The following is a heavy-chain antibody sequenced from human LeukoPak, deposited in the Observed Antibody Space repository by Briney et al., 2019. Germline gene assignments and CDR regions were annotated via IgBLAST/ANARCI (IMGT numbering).Heavy chain of an antibody. Sequence: SETLSLTCTVSGGSISSYYWSWLRQPPGKGLEWIGYIYYSGSTNYNPSLKSRVTISVDTSKNQFSLKLSSVTAEDTAVYYCSGIAAAGIDYWGQGTLVTVSS. J-gene: IGHJ4*02. D-gene: IGHD6-13*01. CDR1: GGSISSYY. V-gene: IGHV4-59*08. CDR3: SGIAAAGIDY. CDR2: IYYSGST.